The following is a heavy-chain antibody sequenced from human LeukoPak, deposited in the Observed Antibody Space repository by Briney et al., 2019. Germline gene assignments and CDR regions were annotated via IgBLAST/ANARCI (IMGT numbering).Heavy chain of an antibody. Sequence: SETLSLTCAVYGGSFSGYYWSWLRQPPGKGLEWLGEINHSGSTNYNPSLKSRVTISVDTSKNQFSLKLSSVTAADTAVYYCARGGYYDSSGPYRAYEDCWGQGTLATVSS. CDR1: GGSFSGYY. D-gene: IGHD3-22*01. CDR3: ARGGYYDSSGPYRAYEDC. CDR2: INHSGST. V-gene: IGHV4-34*01. J-gene: IGHJ4*02.